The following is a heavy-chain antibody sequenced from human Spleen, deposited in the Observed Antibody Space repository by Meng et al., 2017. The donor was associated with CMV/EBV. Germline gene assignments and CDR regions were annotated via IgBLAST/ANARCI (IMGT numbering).Heavy chain of an antibody. V-gene: IGHV3-23*01. CDR2: ISGSGVGT. Sequence: GESLKISCAASGFTFSSYTMSWVRQAPGKGLEWVSAISGSGVGTHYADSVKGRFTISRDNAKNSLYLQMNSLRAEDTAVYYCVRETEAWEPDYWGQGTLVTVSS. D-gene: IGHD1-26*01. CDR1: GFTFSSYT. J-gene: IGHJ4*02. CDR3: VRETEAWEPDY.